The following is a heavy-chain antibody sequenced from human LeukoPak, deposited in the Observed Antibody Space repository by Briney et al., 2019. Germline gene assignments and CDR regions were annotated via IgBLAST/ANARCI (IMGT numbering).Heavy chain of an antibody. D-gene: IGHD1-26*01. CDR2: IYSAGST. CDR1: GFTVSSNY. J-gene: IGHJ1*01. Sequence: PGESLRLSCAASGFTVSSNYMTWVRQAPGKGPECVSVIYSAGSTYYADSVKGRFTISRDNSKNILYLQMSNLRVEDTAVYYCARGPGGGATSGYFQHWGQGTLVTVSS. V-gene: IGHV3-53*01. CDR3: ARGPGGGATSGYFQH.